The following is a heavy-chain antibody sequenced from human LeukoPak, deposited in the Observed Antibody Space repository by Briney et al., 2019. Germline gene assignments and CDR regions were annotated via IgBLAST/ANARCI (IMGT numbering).Heavy chain of an antibody. CDR2: ISGYNGHT. D-gene: IGHD3-3*01. V-gene: IGHV1-18*01. J-gene: IGHJ3*02. CDR3: ARDPPRFLEWLSNDAFDI. CDR1: GYIFTSYG. Sequence: ASVKVSCKASGYIFTSYGISWMRQAPGQGLEWMGWISGYNGHTKYAQKVQARVTMTTDTSTSTAYMELRSLRSDDTAVYYCARDPPRFLEWLSNDAFDIWGQGTMVTVSS.